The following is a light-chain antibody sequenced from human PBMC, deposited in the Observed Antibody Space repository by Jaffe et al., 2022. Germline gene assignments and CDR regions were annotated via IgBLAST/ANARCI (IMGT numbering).Light chain of an antibody. Sequence: EDVLAQSPGTLSLSPGERATLSCRASQGVSNDYIAWYQLKPGQAPRLLIFGASTRATGIPDRFSGSGSVTDFTLTISRLETEDFAVYYCQKYSGEPLTFGGGTKVELK. CDR3: QKYSGEPLT. J-gene: IGKJ4*01. CDR1: QGVSNDY. V-gene: IGKV3-20*01. CDR2: GAS.